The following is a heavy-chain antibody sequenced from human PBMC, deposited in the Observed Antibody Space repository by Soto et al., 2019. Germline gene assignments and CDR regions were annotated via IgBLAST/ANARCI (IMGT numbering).Heavy chain of an antibody. J-gene: IGHJ3*02. V-gene: IGHV3-53*01. CDR1: GLTVSYKY. D-gene: IGHD3-10*01. CDR2: IYTSGTT. CDR3: ARDGFGRYDDSGSEAFDI. Sequence: PGGSLRLSCAASGLTVSYKYMNWVRQSPGKGLEWVSVIYTSGTTYYADSVKGRFTTSRDNFKNTLYLQMNSLRAEDTAMYYCARDGFGRYDDSGSEAFDIWGQGTMVTVSS.